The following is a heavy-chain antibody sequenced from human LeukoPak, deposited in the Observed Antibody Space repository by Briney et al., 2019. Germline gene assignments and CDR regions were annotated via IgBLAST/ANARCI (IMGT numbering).Heavy chain of an antibody. CDR3: ARVPNYVLTWVDP. J-gene: IGHJ5*02. D-gene: IGHD1-7*01. V-gene: IGHV1-18*01. Sequence: ASAKVSFKASGYTFTSYGISWVRQAPGQGLEWMGWISAYNGNTNYAQKLQGRVTMTTDTSTSTAYMELRSLRSDDTAVYYCARVPNYVLTWVDPWGQGTLVTVSS. CDR2: ISAYNGNT. CDR1: GYTFTSYG.